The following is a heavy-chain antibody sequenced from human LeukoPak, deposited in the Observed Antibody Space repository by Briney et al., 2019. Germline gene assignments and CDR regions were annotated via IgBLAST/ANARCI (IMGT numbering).Heavy chain of an antibody. V-gene: IGHV1-3*01. CDR1: GYTFTSYA. CDR2: INAGNGNT. CDR3: ARGESRVPAAIVDY. D-gene: IGHD2-2*02. Sequence: ASVKVSCKASGYTFTSYAMHWVRQAPGQRLEWMGWINAGNGNTKYSQKFQGRVTITRDTSASTAYMELSSLRSEDTAVYYCARGESRVPAAIVDYWGQGTLVTVSS. J-gene: IGHJ4*02.